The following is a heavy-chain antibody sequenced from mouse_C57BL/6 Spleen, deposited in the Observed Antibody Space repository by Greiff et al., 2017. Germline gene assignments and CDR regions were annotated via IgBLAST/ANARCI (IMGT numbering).Heavy chain of an antibody. V-gene: IGHV10-1*01. D-gene: IGHD1-1*01. CDR2: IRSKSNNYAT. CDR3: VRNYGWYFDV. Sequence: EVNLVESGGGLVQPKGSLKLSCAASGFSFNTYAMNWVRQAPGKGLEWVARIRSKSNNYATYYADSVKDRFTISRDDSESMLYLQMNNLKTEDTAMYYCVRNYGWYFDVWGTGTTVTVSS. J-gene: IGHJ1*03. CDR1: GFSFNTYA.